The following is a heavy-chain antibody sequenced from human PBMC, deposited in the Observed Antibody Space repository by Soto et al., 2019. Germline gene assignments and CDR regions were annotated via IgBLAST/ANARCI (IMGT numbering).Heavy chain of an antibody. CDR3: ARTEKITYGDYAYYFDY. J-gene: IGHJ4*02. Sequence: PSETLSLTCTVSGGSVSSGSYYWSWIRQPPGKGLEWIGYIYYSGSTNYNPSLKSRVTISVDTSKNQFSLKLSSVTAADTAVYYCARTEKITYGDYAYYFDYWGQGTLVTVSS. D-gene: IGHD4-17*01. CDR2: IYYSGST. CDR1: GGSVSSGSYY. V-gene: IGHV4-61*01.